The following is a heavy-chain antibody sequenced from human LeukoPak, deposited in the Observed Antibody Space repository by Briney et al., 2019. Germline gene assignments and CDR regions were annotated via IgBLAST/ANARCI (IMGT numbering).Heavy chain of an antibody. CDR1: GFTLDDYA. V-gene: IGHV3-9*01. J-gene: IGHJ3*02. D-gene: IGHD2-2*01. CDR2: ISWNSGSI. Sequence: GRSLRLSCAASGFTLDDYAMPWVRQAPGKGLEWVSGISWNSGSIGYADSVKGRFTISRDNAKNSLYLQMNSLRAEDTALYYCAKDSRYCSSTSCPQQAFDIWGQGTMVTVSS. CDR3: AKDSRYCSSTSCPQQAFDI.